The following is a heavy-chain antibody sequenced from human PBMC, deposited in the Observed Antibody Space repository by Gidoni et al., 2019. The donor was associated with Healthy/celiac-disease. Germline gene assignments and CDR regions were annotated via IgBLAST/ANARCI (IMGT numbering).Heavy chain of an antibody. CDR1: GFTFSSYA. CDR3: AKRVHWGYYYYGMDV. J-gene: IGHJ6*02. CDR2: ISGSGGST. Sequence: EVQLLESGGGLVQPGGSLRLSCAASGFTFSSYAMRWVRQAPGKGLEWVSAISGSGGSTYYADSVKGRFTISRDNSKNTLYLQMNSLRAEDTAVYYCAKRVHWGYYYYGMDVWGQGTTVTVSS. D-gene: IGHD7-27*01. V-gene: IGHV3-23*01.